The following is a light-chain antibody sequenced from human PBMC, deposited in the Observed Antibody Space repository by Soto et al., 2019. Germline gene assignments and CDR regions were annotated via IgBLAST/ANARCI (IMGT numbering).Light chain of an antibody. Sequence: QSVLTQPPSASGTPGQRVTISCSGSSSNIGSNTVNWYQQLPGTAPKLLIYSNNQRPSGVPDRISGSKSGTSGSLAISGLQSEDEADYYCAAWDDSLNGVVFGGGTKLTVL. J-gene: IGLJ2*01. CDR3: AAWDDSLNGVV. CDR2: SNN. V-gene: IGLV1-44*01. CDR1: SSNIGSNT.